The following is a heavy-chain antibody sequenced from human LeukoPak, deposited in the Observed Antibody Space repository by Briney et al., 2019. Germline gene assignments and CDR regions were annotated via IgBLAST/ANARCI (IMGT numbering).Heavy chain of an antibody. J-gene: IGHJ4*02. V-gene: IGHV1-18*01. Sequence: ASVKVSCKASGYTFSSYGLSWVRQAPGQGLEWMGRINAYNGNTNYAQKLQGRVTMTTDTSTTTAYMELRSLRSDDTAVYYCARVLIGRGYLFDYWGQGTLVTVSS. CDR3: ARVLIGRGYLFDY. D-gene: IGHD3-22*01. CDR1: GYTFSSYG. CDR2: INAYNGNT.